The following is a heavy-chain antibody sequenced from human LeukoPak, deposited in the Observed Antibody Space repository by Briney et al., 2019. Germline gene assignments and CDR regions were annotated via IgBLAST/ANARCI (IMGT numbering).Heavy chain of an antibody. J-gene: IGHJ5*02. Sequence: PGGSLRLSCVFSGFTFSNFGMSWVRQAPGKGLEWASSISTTGSDIYYADSVRGRFTISRDNAKNSLYLQMTSLRVEDTAVYYCAREVTGYKSGQKYSWFDPWGQGTLVTVSS. CDR1: GFTFSNFG. V-gene: IGHV3-21*06. CDR3: AREVTGYKSGQKYSWFDP. D-gene: IGHD6-19*01. CDR2: ISTTGSDI.